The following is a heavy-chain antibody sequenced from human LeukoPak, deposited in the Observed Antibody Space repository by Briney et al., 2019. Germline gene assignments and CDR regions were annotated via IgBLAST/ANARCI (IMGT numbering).Heavy chain of an antibody. D-gene: IGHD3-22*01. CDR1: GFTFNDYY. Sequence: GGSLRLSCAAAGFTFNDYYMSWIRQAPGKGLEWVSYIFDSGRTIYYADSVKGRFTISRDNAKNSVYLQMNNLRAEDTAVYYCARDRLGDYDHSGYYDKWGQGTLVTVSS. CDR2: IFDSGRTI. V-gene: IGHV3-11*01. CDR3: ARDRLGDYDHSGYYDK. J-gene: IGHJ4*02.